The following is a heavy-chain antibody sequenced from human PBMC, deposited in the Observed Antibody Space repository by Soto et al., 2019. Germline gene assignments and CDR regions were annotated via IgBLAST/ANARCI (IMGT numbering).Heavy chain of an antibody. CDR3: ARDGSITIFGVVIPIYYYYGMDV. CDR2: ISAYNGNT. V-gene: IGHV1-18*04. Sequence: ASVKVSCKASGYTFTSYGISWVLQAPGQGLEWMGWISAYNGNTNYAQKLQGRVTMTTDTSTSTAYMELRSLRSDDTAVYYCARDGSITIFGVVIPIYYYYGMDVWGQGTTVTVSS. CDR1: GYTFTSYG. J-gene: IGHJ6*02. D-gene: IGHD3-3*01.